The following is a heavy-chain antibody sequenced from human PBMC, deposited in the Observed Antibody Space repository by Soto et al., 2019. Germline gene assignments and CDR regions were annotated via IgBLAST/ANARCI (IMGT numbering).Heavy chain of an antibody. Sequence: PSETLSLTCAVYGGSFSGYYWSWILQPPGKGLEWIVEINHSGRTNYHPSLKSRVTISIDTSKNQFSLTLTSVTAADTAVYFCARTGKFYYYDTTGLPFDPWGPGILVTVSS. CDR1: GGSFSGYY. CDR2: INHSGRT. CDR3: ARTGKFYYYDTTGLPFDP. V-gene: IGHV4-34*01. D-gene: IGHD3-22*01. J-gene: IGHJ5*02.